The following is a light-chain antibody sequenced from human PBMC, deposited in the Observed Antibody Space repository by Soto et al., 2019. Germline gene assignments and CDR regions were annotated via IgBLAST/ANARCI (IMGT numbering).Light chain of an antibody. V-gene: IGKV3-20*01. CDR2: GAS. CDR1: QSVSSSY. CDR3: QQYGSSSYT. Sequence: EIVLTQSPGTLSLSPGERATLSCRASQSVSSSYLAWYQQKPGQAPRLLIYGASSRATGIPDRFSGSASGTDSTLTISRLEPEDFAVYYCQQYGSSSYTFGQGTKLEIK. J-gene: IGKJ2*01.